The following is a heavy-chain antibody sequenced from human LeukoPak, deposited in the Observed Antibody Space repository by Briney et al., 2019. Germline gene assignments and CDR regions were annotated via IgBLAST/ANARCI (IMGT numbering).Heavy chain of an antibody. CDR3: ARMYYYDSSGYYLDY. J-gene: IGHJ4*02. Sequence: GGSLRLSCAASGFTFSSYNMNWVRQAPGKGLEWVSSITSGSSYIYYADSVKGRFTISRDNAKNSLYLQMNSLRAEDTAVYYCARMYYYDSSGYYLDYWGQGTLVTVSS. CDR2: ITSGSSYI. V-gene: IGHV3-21*01. D-gene: IGHD3-22*01. CDR1: GFTFSSYN.